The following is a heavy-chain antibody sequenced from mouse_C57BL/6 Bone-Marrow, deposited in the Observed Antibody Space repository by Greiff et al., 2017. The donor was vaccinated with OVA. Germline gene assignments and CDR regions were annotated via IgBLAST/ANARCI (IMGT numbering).Heavy chain of an antibody. CDR3: TTPSYYGSSHYAMDY. D-gene: IGHD1-1*01. J-gene: IGHJ4*01. CDR1: GFNIKDDY. CDR2: IDPENGDT. Sequence: VQLKQSGAELVRPGASVKLSCTASGFNIKDDYMHWVKQRPEQGLEWLGWIDPENGDTEYASKFPGKATITADTSSNTAYLQLSSLTSEDTAVYYCTTPSYYGSSHYAMDYWGQGTSVTVSS. V-gene: IGHV14-4*01.